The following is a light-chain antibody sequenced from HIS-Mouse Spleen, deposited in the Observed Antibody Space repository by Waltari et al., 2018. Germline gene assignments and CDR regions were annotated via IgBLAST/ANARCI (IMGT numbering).Light chain of an antibody. J-gene: IGLJ3*02. CDR3: CSYAGSSTWV. Sequence: QSALTQPASVSGSPGQSLTISCTGTSSDVGSSNLYSWYQERPGKAPTPMIYEGSKRPSGVSNRFSGSKSGNTASLTISGLQAEDEADYYCCSYAGSSTWVFGGGTKLTVL. CDR1: SSDVGSSNL. V-gene: IGLV2-23*01. CDR2: EGS.